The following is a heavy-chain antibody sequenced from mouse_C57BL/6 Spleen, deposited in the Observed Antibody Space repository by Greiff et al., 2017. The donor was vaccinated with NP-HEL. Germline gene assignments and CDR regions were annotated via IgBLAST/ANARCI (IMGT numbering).Heavy chain of an antibody. CDR2: ISYDGSN. J-gene: IGHJ2*01. D-gene: IGHD3-2*02. V-gene: IGHV3-6*01. CDR3: ALDSSGYDYFDY. Sequence: ESGPGLVKPSQSLSLTCSVTGYSITSGYYWNWIRQFPGNKLEWMGYISYDGSNNYNPSLKNRISITRDTSKNQFFLKLNSVTTEDTATYYCALDSSGYDYFDYWGQGTTLTVSS. CDR1: GYSITSGYY.